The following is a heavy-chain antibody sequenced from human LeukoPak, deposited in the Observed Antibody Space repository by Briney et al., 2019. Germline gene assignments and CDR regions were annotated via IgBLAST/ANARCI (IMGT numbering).Heavy chain of an antibody. CDR1: GGSIIISSYY. CDR2: IYYSGST. Sequence: PSETLSLTCTVSGGSIIISSYYWGWIRQPPGKGLEWIGSIYYSGSTYYNPSLKSRVTISVDTSKNQFSLKLSSVTAADTAVYYCARRLEFFYWGQGTLVTVSS. CDR3: ARRLEFFY. D-gene: IGHD3-16*01. V-gene: IGHV4-39*01. J-gene: IGHJ4*02.